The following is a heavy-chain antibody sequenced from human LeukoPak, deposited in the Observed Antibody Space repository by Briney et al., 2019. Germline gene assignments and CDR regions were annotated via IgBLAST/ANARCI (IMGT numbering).Heavy chain of an antibody. CDR1: GFTFSSYA. CDR2: ISGSGGST. CDR3: ARPYDFWSGYYIDY. V-gene: IGHV3-23*01. J-gene: IGHJ4*02. D-gene: IGHD3-3*01. Sequence: GGSLRLSCAASGFTFSSYAMSWVRQAPGKGLEWVSTISGSGGSTYYADSVKGRFTISRDNSKNTLYLQMNSLRAEDTAVYYCARPYDFWSGYYIDYWGQGTLVTVSS.